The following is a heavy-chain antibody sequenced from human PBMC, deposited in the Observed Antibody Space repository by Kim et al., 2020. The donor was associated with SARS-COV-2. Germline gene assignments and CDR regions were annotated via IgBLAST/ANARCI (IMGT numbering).Heavy chain of an antibody. Sequence: GGSTYYADSVKGRFTISRDNSKNTLYLQMNSLRAEDTAVYYCAKILPDYWGQGTLVTVSS. J-gene: IGHJ4*02. V-gene: IGHV3-23*01. CDR3: AKILPDY. CDR2: GGST.